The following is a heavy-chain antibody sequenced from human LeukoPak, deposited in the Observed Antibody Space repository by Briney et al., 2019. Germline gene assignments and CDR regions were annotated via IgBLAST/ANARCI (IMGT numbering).Heavy chain of an antibody. V-gene: IGHV1-18*01. J-gene: IGHJ4*02. Sequence: ASVKVSYKASGYTFTSYGISWVRQAPGQRLEWMGWISAYNVNTNYAQKLQGRVTMTTDTSTSTAYMELRGLRSDDTAVYYCARDLWTYYYDSSGYYGFDYWGQGTLVTVSS. D-gene: IGHD3-22*01. CDR3: ARDLWTYYYDSSGYYGFDY. CDR2: ISAYNVNT. CDR1: GYTFTSYG.